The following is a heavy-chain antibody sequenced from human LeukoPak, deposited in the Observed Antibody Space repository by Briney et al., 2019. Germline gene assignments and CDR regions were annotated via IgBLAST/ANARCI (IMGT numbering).Heavy chain of an antibody. CDR1: GFTFSSYA. CDR2: ISGSGGST. J-gene: IGHJ4*02. Sequence: GGSLRLSCAASGFTFSSYAMGWVRQAPGKGLEWVSAISGSGGSTYYADSVKGRFTISRDNAKNSLYLQMNSLRAEDTAVYYCARSGQWELLMSCDYWGQGTLVTVSS. V-gene: IGHV3-23*01. D-gene: IGHD1-26*01. CDR3: ARSGQWELLMSCDY.